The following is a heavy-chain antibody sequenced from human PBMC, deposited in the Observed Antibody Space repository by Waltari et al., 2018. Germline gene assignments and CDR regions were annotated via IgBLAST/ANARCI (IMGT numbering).Heavy chain of an antibody. CDR2: IYYSGST. Sequence: QVQLQESGPGLVKPSQTLSLTCTVSGGSISSGDYYWSWIRQPPGKGLEWIGYIYYSGSTYDNPSLKSRVTISVDTSKNQFSLKLSSVTAADTAVYYCARARFREKYYFDYWGQGTLVTVSS. CDR1: GGSISSGDYY. V-gene: IGHV4-30-4*08. D-gene: IGHD3-10*01. CDR3: ARARFREKYYFDY. J-gene: IGHJ4*02.